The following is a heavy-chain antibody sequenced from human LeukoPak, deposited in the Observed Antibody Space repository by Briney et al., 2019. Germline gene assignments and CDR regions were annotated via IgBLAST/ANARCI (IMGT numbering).Heavy chain of an antibody. J-gene: IGHJ4*02. D-gene: IGHD3-10*01. V-gene: IGHV1-2*02. Sequence: ASVKVSCKASGYTFTGYYMHWVRQAPGQGLEWMGWINPNSGGTNYAQKFQGRVTTTRDTSISTAYMELSRLRSDDTAVYYCARGTPTLFGELLYWGQGTLVTVSS. CDR1: GYTFTGYY. CDR2: INPNSGGT. CDR3: ARGTPTLFGELLY.